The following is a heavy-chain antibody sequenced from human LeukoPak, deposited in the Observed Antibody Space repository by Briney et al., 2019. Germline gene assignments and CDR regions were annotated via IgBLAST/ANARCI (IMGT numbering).Heavy chain of an antibody. J-gene: IGHJ4*02. D-gene: IGHD3-10*01. CDR3: AKDPLTKGIHYHGSGSQYFDY. CDR1: GFTFSSYG. CDR2: IRYDGSNK. V-gene: IGHV3-30*02. Sequence: GGSLRLSCAASGFTFSSYGMHWVRQAPGKGLEWVAFIRYDGSNKYYADSVKGRFTISRDNSKNTLYLQMNSLRAEDTAVYYCAKDPLTKGIHYHGSGSQYFDYWGQGTLVTVSS.